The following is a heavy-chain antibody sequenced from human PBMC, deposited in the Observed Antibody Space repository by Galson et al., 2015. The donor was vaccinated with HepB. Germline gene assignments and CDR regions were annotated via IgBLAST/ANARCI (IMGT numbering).Heavy chain of an antibody. Sequence: SLRLSCAASGFTFNTYAMSWVRQAPGKGLEWVSSISGSGDSTYYADSVKGRFTISRDNSKNTLYLQLGSLRPEDMAVYYCARGRRISGTYRGAFDIWGQGTMVTVSS. J-gene: IGHJ3*02. CDR3: ARGRRISGTYRGAFDI. V-gene: IGHV3-23*01. CDR1: GFTFNTYA. CDR2: ISGSGDST. D-gene: IGHD1-26*01.